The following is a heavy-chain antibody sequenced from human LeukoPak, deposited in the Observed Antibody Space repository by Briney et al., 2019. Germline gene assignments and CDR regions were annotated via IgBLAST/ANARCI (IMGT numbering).Heavy chain of an antibody. CDR1: GFTFSTYS. Sequence: PGGSLRLSCAASGFTFSTYSMNWVRQAPGKGLEWVSCISTSSSYIYYADSVKGRFTISRDNSKNTLYLQMNSLRAEDTAVYYCAKDCPFLSSWYTSICSTKDAFDIWGQGTMVTVSS. CDR3: AKDCPFLSSWYTSICSTKDAFDI. CDR2: ISTSSSYI. D-gene: IGHD6-13*01. V-gene: IGHV3-21*04. J-gene: IGHJ3*02.